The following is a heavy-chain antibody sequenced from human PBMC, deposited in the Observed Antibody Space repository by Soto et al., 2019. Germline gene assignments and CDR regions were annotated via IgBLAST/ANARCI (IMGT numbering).Heavy chain of an antibody. Sequence: GASVKVSCKASGGTFSSYTISWVRQAPGQGLEWMGRIIPILGIANYAQKFQGRVTITADKSTSTAYMELSSLRSEDTAVYYCARDSRHHRTNSGTSANDFDYWGQGTLVTVSS. CDR2: IIPILGIA. CDR3: ARDSRHHRTNSGTSANDFDY. CDR1: GGTFSSYT. J-gene: IGHJ4*02. V-gene: IGHV1-69*04. D-gene: IGHD2-2*01.